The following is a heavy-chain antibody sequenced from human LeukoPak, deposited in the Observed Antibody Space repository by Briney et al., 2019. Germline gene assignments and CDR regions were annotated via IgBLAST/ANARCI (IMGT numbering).Heavy chain of an antibody. D-gene: IGHD3-16*01. CDR3: ARRHIWGNYFDY. Sequence: SGPALVKPTQTLTLTCTFSGFSLSTSGMCVSWIRQPPGKALEWLARIDWDDDKYYSTSLKTRLTISKDTSKNQVVLTMTNMDPVDTATYYCARRHIWGNYFDYWGQGTLVTVSS. V-gene: IGHV2-70*11. J-gene: IGHJ4*02. CDR2: IDWDDDK. CDR1: GFSLSTSGMC.